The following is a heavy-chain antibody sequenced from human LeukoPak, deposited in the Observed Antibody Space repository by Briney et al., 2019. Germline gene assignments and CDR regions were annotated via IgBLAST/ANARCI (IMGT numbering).Heavy chain of an antibody. Sequence: GGSLRLSCAASGFTFSGYWMSWVRQAPGKGLEWVANIKEDGSEKYYVDSVKGRFTISRDNAKNSLYLQMNSLRVEDTAVYYCARDNLAATWGQGTLVTVSS. CDR1: GFTFSGYW. V-gene: IGHV3-7*01. CDR2: IKEDGSEK. J-gene: IGHJ5*02. D-gene: IGHD6-25*01. CDR3: ARDNLAAT.